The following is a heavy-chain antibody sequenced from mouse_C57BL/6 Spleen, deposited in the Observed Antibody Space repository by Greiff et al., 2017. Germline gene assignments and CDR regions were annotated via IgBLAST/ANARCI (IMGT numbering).Heavy chain of an antibody. D-gene: IGHD2-4*01. CDR3: ARSDYDYDDGYYFDY. J-gene: IGHJ2*01. Sequence: QVQLQQSGAELARPGASVKLSCKASGYTFTSYGISWVKQRTGQGLEWIGEIYPRSGNTYYNEKFKGKATLTADKSSSTAYMELRSLTSEDSAVYFCARSDYDYDDGYYFDYWGQGTTLTVSS. CDR1: GYTFTSYG. V-gene: IGHV1-81*01. CDR2: IYPRSGNT.